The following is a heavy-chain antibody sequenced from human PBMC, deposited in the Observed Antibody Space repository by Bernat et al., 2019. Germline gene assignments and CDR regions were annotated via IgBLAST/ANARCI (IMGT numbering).Heavy chain of an antibody. D-gene: IGHD3-10*01. CDR1: GFTFGSYA. CDR3: AKELGSGSRYPTSPDY. J-gene: IGHJ4*02. CDR2: ISDSGDDT. Sequence: EVHLLESGGGLVQPGGSLRLSCAASGFTFGSYAMTWVRRAPGKGLEWVSSISDSGDDTYHADSVKGRFTISRDNSKNTLYLQMNSLRAEDAATYYCAKELGSGSRYPTSPDYWGQGTLVTVSS. V-gene: IGHV3-23*01.